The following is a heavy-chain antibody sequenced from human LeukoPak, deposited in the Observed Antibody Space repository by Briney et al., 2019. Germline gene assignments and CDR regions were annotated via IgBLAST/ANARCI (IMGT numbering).Heavy chain of an antibody. CDR1: GFTFSSYW. CDR3: ASSTRYYYYYMDV. CDR2: IKQDGSEK. J-gene: IGHJ6*03. V-gene: IGHV3-7*01. Sequence: GGSLRLSCAASGFTFSSYWMSWVRQAPGKGLEWVANIKQDGSEKYYADSVKGRFTISRDNAKNSLYLQMNSLRAEDTAVYYCASSTRYYYYYMDVWGKGTTVTVSS.